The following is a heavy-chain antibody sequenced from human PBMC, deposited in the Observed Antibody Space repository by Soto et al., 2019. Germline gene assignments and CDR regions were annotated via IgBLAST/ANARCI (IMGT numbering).Heavy chain of an antibody. CDR1: GGTFSTSA. D-gene: IGHD1-20*01. V-gene: IGHV1-69*12. CDR3: ARYKDRQQLGGNYYYILDV. CDR2: IMPVFATP. J-gene: IGHJ6*02. Sequence: QVQLMQSGAEVKKPGSSVKVSCKASGGTFSTSAISWVRQAPGEGVEWVGGIMPVFATPDYAQKFQGRVTTSADESTTTAYLELTSLTTDDPAVYYCARYKDRQQLGGNYYYILDVWGQGTAITVSS.